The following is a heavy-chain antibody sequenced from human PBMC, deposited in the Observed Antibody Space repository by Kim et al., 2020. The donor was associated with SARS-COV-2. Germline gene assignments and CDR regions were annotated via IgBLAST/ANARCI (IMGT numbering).Heavy chain of an antibody. J-gene: IGHJ6*02. V-gene: IGHV3-66*02. D-gene: IGHD4-17*01. CDR2: IHPGGST. CDR3: LREMDSGEPPYYDYGLDV. Sequence: GGSLRLSCATTGFTFDRNYMNWVRQAPGKGLEWVAIIHPGGSTFYADSLKGRFALSRDNSKNTLYLQMDSLTVEDTAVYYCLREMDSGEPPYYDYGLDVWGQGTSVTVSS. CDR1: GFTFDRNY.